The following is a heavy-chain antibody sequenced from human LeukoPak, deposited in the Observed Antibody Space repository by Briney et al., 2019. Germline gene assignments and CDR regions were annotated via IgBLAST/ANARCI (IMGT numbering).Heavy chain of an antibody. V-gene: IGHV3-9*01. J-gene: IGHJ4*02. CDR2: ISWNSGSI. CDR3: ATDPASYCTSSTCDFDY. D-gene: IGHD2-8*01. Sequence: SGGSLRLSCAASGFTFDDYAMHWVRQAPGKGLEWVSGISWNSGSIGYADSVKGRFTISRDNAKNSLYLQMNNLGAEDTAVYYCATDPASYCTSSTCDFDYWGQGTLVTVSS. CDR1: GFTFDDYA.